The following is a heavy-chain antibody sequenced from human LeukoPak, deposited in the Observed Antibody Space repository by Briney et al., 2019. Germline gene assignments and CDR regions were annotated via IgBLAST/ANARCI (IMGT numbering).Heavy chain of an antibody. D-gene: IGHD1-26*01. CDR3: ARDQWELLLGYYYYYMDV. J-gene: IGHJ6*03. CDR2: IYYSGST. CDR1: GGSISSYY. Sequence: SETLSLTCTVSGGSISSYYWSWIRQPPGKGLEWIGYIYYSGSTNYNPSLKSRVTMSVDTSKNQFSLKLSSVTAADTAVYYCARDQWELLLGYYYYYMDVWGKGTTVTVSS. V-gene: IGHV4-59*12.